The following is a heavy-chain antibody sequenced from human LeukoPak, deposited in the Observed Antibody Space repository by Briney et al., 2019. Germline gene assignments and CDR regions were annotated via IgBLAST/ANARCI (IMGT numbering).Heavy chain of an antibody. CDR2: ISGSGGST. J-gene: IGHJ6*02. D-gene: IGHD4-17*01. CDR3: AKAVGDYPHYYYGMDV. V-gene: IGHV3-23*01. Sequence: QPGGSLRLSCAASGFTFSSYAMSWVRQAPGKGLEWVSAISGSGGSTYYADSVKGRFTISRDNSKNTLYLQMNSLRAEDTAVYYCAKAVGDYPHYYYGMDVWGQGTTVTVSS. CDR1: GFTFSSYA.